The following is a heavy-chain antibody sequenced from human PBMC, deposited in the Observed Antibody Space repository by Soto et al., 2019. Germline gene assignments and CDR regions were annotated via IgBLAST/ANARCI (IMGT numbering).Heavy chain of an antibody. V-gene: IGHV3-33*01. CDR3: ARDLIFYYYDSSGYYEGGFDY. CDR1: GFTFSSYG. Sequence: GGSLRLSCAASGFTFSSYGMHWVRQAPGKGLEWVAVIWYDGSNKYYADSVKGRFTISRDNSKNTLYLQMNSLRAEDTAVYYCARDLIFYYYDSSGYYEGGFDYWGQGTLVTVSS. J-gene: IGHJ4*02. D-gene: IGHD3-22*01. CDR2: IWYDGSNK.